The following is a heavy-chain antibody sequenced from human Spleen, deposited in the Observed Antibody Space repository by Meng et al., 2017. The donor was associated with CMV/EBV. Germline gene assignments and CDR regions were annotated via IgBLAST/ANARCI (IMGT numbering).Heavy chain of an antibody. J-gene: IGHJ1*01. Sequence: FTGQYVHWVRQAPGQGLEWMGWTNPKSGGTKYAQRFQGRVTMTMDTSINTAYMELTRLTSDDTSIYYCAKTDCSSSSCFSSAPEYFLHWGQGTLVTVSS. V-gene: IGHV1-2*02. CDR3: AKTDCSSSSCFSSAPEYFLH. CDR2: TNPKSGGT. CDR1: FTGQY. D-gene: IGHD2-2*01.